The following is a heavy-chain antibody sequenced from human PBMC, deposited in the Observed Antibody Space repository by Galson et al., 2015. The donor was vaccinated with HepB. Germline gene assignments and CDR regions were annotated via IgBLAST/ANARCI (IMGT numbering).Heavy chain of an antibody. J-gene: IGHJ3*02. CDR3: ARARLYYDSSGSDAFDI. CDR1: GGSISTSSYY. Sequence: SETLSLTCTVSGGSISTSSYYWGWIRQPPGKGLERIGSIHYSGSTYYNPSLKSRVTISVDTSKNQFSLKLSSVTAADTTVYYCARARLYYDSSGSDAFDIWGQGTMVTVSS. CDR2: IHYSGST. V-gene: IGHV4-39*01. D-gene: IGHD3-22*01.